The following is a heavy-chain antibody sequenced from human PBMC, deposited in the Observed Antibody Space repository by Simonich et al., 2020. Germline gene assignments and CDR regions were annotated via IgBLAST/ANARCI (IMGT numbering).Heavy chain of an antibody. CDR2: INPNRGGT. D-gene: IGHD7-27*01. J-gene: IGHJ3*02. CDR1: GYTFTGYY. Sequence: QVQLVQSGAEVKKPGASVKVSCTASGYTFTGYYMHWVRQAPGQGLEGMGRINPNRGGTNYAQKFQGRVTMTRDTSISTAYMELSRLGSDDTAVYYCARGPRWTGDDAFDIWGQGTMVTVSS. V-gene: IGHV1-2*06. CDR3: ARGPRWTGDDAFDI.